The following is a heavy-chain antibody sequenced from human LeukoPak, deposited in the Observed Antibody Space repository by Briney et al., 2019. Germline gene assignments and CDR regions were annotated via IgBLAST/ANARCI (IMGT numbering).Heavy chain of an antibody. CDR1: GFTFSSYA. CDR2: ISGSGAGT. Sequence: PGGSLRLSCAASGFTFSSYAMNWVRQAPGKGLEWVSAISGSGAGTYYADSVKGRFTISRDNSKNTLYLQMNSLRAEDTAVYYCARATGSSWAARYFDLWGRGTLVTVSS. V-gene: IGHV3-23*01. CDR3: ARATGSSWAARYFDL. J-gene: IGHJ2*01. D-gene: IGHD6-13*01.